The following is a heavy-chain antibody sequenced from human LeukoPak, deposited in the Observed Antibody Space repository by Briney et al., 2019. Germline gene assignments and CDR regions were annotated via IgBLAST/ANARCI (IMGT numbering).Heavy chain of an antibody. D-gene: IGHD3-10*01. CDR1: GFTFGSYA. J-gene: IGHJ4*02. CDR2: ISGSGGST. Sequence: PGGSLRLSCAASGFTFGSYAMSWVRQAPGKGLEWVSAISGSGGSTYYADSVKGRFTISRDNSKNTLYLQMNSLRAEDTAVYYCAKRYYYGSGSYYFFDYWGQGTLVTVSS. CDR3: AKRYYYGSGSYYFFDY. V-gene: IGHV3-23*01.